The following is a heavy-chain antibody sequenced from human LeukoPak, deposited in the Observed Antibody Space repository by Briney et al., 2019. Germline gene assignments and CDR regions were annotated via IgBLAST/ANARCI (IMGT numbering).Heavy chain of an antibody. CDR3: ARHGTSGTNLNWFDP. D-gene: IGHD1-1*01. CDR2: IYYSGST. J-gene: IGHJ5*02. V-gene: IGHV4-59*01. CDR1: GGSISSYY. Sequence: SETLSLTCTVSGGSISSYYWSWIRQPPGKGLEWIGYIYYSGSTNYNPSLKSRVTIPVDASQNQFSLKLSSVTAADTAVYYCARHGTSGTNLNWFDPWGQGTLVTVSS.